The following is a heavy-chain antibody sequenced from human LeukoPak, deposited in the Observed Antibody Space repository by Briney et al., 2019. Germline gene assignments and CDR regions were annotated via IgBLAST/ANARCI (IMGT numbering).Heavy chain of an antibody. V-gene: IGHV4-59*08. J-gene: IGHJ4*02. CDR1: GDSISSYY. CDR2: IHYSGST. CDR3: ARHLRYYGSGTYFDY. D-gene: IGHD3-10*01. Sequence: SETLSLTCTVSGDSISSYYWSWIRQPPGKALEWIGYIHYSGSTDYNPSLKSRVTISVDTSKNQFSLKLSSVTAADTAVYYCARHLRYYGSGTYFDYWGQGTLVTVSS.